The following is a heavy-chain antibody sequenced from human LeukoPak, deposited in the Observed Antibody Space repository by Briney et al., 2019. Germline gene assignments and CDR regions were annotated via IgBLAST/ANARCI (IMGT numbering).Heavy chain of an antibody. V-gene: IGHV3-23*01. CDR1: GFTFSSYA. D-gene: IGHD2-2*02. CDR3: ARGTALQDY. CDR2: ISGSGGST. Sequence: GGSLRLSCAASGFTFSSYAMSWVRQAPGKGLEWVSAISGSGGSTYYADSVKGRFTISRDNAQNTLYLQMNSLRAEDTAVYYCARGTALQDYWGQGTLVAVSS. J-gene: IGHJ4*02.